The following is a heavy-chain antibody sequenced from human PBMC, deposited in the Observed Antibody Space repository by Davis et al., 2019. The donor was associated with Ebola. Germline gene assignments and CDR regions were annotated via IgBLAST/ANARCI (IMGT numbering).Heavy chain of an antibody. D-gene: IGHD3-16*01. CDR2: ISYDGSNK. CDR1: GFTFSSYG. Sequence: GEFLKISCAASGFTFSSYGMHWVRQAPGKGLEWVAVISYDGSNKYYADSVKGRFTISRDNSKNTLYLQMNSLRAEDTAVYYCAKGGIWDYWGQGTLVTVSS. V-gene: IGHV3-30*18. J-gene: IGHJ4*02. CDR3: AKGGIWDY.